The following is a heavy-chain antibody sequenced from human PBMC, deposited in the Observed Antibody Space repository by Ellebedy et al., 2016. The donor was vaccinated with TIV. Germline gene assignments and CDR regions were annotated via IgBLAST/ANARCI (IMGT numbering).Heavy chain of an antibody. D-gene: IGHD2-15*01. CDR2: INQYGSGK. Sequence: PGGSLRLSCGASGFIFSSYWMSWVRQAPGKGLEWVANINQYGSGKNYVDSVKGRFTISRDNARNSVHLQMNSLRAEDTAVYYCAADRYCSGGNCYWVDYWGQGTLVTVSS. V-gene: IGHV3-7*03. J-gene: IGHJ4*02. CDR1: GFIFSSYW. CDR3: AADRYCSGGNCYWVDY.